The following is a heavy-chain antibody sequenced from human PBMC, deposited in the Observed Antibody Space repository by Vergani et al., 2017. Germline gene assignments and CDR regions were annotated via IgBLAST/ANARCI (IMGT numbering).Heavy chain of an antibody. D-gene: IGHD2-2*01. V-gene: IGHV3-21*01. J-gene: IGHJ4*02. CDR1: GITFSSYS. CDR2: ISSSSSYI. Sequence: EVQLVESGGGLVQPGGSLRLSCAASGITFSSYSMNWVRQAPGKGLEWVSSISSSSSYIYYADSVKGRFTISRDNAKNSLYLQMNSLRAEDTAVYYCARDRRYCSSTSCYVGGVDYWGQGTLVTVSS. CDR3: ARDRRYCSSTSCYVGGVDY.